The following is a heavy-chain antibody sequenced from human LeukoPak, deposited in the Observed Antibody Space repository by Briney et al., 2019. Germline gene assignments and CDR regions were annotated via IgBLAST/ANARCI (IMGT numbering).Heavy chain of an antibody. CDR1: GFTFSNYG. CDR2: IWYDGINK. D-gene: IGHD3-10*01. J-gene: IGHJ4*02. V-gene: IGHV3-33*01. CDR3: AELTSMVEQY. Sequence: PGGSLRLSCAASGFTFSNYGMHWVRQAPGKGLEWVAVIWYDGINKFHADSVRGRFTISRDNSKNTVYLQMNSLRAEDTAVYYCAELTSMVEQYWGQGTLVTVSS.